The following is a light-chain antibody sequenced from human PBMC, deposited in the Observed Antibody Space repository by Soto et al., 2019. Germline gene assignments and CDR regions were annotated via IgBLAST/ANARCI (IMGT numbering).Light chain of an antibody. J-gene: IGKJ1*01. CDR3: QQNLGVHT. CDR2: GAS. Sequence: IILTTSPGTLSLAPGERAPLSCRASQSVSSSYLAWYQQKPGQAPRLLIYGASSRATGIPDRFSGSGSGTDFTLTISSLEPEDSAVYYCQQNLGVHTFGQGTKVDIK. V-gene: IGKV3-20*01. CDR1: QSVSSSY.